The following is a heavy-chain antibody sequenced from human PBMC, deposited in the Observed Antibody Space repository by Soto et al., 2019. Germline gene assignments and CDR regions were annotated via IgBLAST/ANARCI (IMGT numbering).Heavy chain of an antibody. D-gene: IGHD3-9*01. CDR2: TYYRSKWYN. J-gene: IGHJ4*02. V-gene: IGHV6-1*01. CDR1: GDSVSSTSTA. Sequence: SQTLSLTSAISGDSVSSTSTAWNWIRQSPSRGLEWLGRTYYRSKWYNDYALSVKSRITINPDTSKNQFSLQLNSVTPEDTAVYYCARSSYDLFTGYLSGSVGHFDYWGQGTLVTVSS. CDR3: ARSSYDLFTGYLSGSVGHFDY.